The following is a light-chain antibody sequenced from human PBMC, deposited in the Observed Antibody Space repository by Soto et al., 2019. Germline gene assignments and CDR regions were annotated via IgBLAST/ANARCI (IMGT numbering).Light chain of an antibody. V-gene: IGKV3-11*01. Sequence: EIVLTQSPATLSLSPGERATLSCRASQSVSSYLAWYQQKPGQAPRLLIYDASNRATGIPARFSGSGSGTDFTLTISSLEPEDFAVYYCQQRRNWPSVTFGQGTRLDIK. CDR3: QQRRNWPSVT. CDR1: QSVSSY. J-gene: IGKJ5*01. CDR2: DAS.